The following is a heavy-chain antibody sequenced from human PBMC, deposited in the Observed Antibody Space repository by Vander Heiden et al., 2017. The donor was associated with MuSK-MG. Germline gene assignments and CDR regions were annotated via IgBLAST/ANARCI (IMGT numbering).Heavy chain of an antibody. CDR1: GFTCSSCC. J-gene: IGHJ4*02. CDR2: IWYDGSNK. CDR3: ARGRGDYYDSSGPSYYFDY. D-gene: IGHD3-22*01. V-gene: IGHV3-33*01. Sequence: QVELVESGGGVVQPGRSLSLSCPASGFTCSSCCMDWVRQAPGKGLEWVAVIWYDGSNKYYADSVKGRFTISRDNSKNTLYLKMNSLRAEDTAVYYCARGRGDYYDSSGPSYYFDYWGQGTLVTVSS.